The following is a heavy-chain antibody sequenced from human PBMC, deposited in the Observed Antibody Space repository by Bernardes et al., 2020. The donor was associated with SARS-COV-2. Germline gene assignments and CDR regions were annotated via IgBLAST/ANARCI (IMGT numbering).Heavy chain of an antibody. CDR1: GFTFGIHR. J-gene: IGHJ4*02. D-gene: IGHD3-22*01. Sequence: GGSLRLSCAASGFTFGIHRMSWVRQTPGKGLEWVASIKQDGSEHYYVDSVKGRFTISRDNAKNSVYLQMNSLRAEDTAVYYCARNGLGYYDRSGYYVDYFDYWGQGNRVTVSS. CDR2: IKQDGSEH. CDR3: ARNGLGYYDRSGYYVDYFDY. V-gene: IGHV3-7*04.